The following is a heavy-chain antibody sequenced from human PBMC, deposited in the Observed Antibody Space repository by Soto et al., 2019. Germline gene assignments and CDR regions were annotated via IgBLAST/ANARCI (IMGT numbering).Heavy chain of an antibody. CDR2: IRSKAYGGTT. D-gene: IGHD1-26*01. CDR3: TRDRIPTYRRRFDY. J-gene: IGHJ4*02. CDR1: GFTFGDYA. Sequence: GGSLRLSCAASGFTFGDYAMSWIRQAPGKGLEWVGFIRSKAYGGTTEYAASEKGRFTISRDDSKSIAYLQMNSLKTEYTAVYYCTRDRIPTYRRRFDYWGQGTLVTVSS. V-gene: IGHV3-49*03.